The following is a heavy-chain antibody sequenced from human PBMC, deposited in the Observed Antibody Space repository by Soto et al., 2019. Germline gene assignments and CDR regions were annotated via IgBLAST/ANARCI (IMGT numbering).Heavy chain of an antibody. D-gene: IGHD3-10*01. Sequence: GGSLRLSCAASGFTFSSYDMHWVRQATGKGLEWVSGIGTAGDTYYPGSVKGRFTISRENAKNSLYLQMNSLRAGDTAVYYCARGITMVRGVILDYFDYWGQGTLVTVSS. CDR1: GFTFSSYD. CDR2: IGTAGDT. CDR3: ARGITMVRGVILDYFDY. J-gene: IGHJ4*02. V-gene: IGHV3-13*04.